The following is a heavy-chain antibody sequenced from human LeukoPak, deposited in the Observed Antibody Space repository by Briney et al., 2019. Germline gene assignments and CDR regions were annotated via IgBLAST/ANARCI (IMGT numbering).Heavy chain of an antibody. CDR3: AREYSYGYEVSAFDI. CDR2: IIPIFGTA. J-gene: IGHJ3*02. V-gene: IGHV1-69*05. CDR1: GYTFTSYG. D-gene: IGHD5-18*01. Sequence: SVKVSCKASGYTFTSYGISWVRQAPGQGLEWMGRIIPIFGTANYAQKFQGRVTITTDESTSTAYMELSSLRSEDTAVYYCAREYSYGYEVSAFDIWGQGTMVTVSS.